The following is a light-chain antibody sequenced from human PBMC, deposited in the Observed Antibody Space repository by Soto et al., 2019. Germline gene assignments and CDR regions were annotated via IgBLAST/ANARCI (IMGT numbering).Light chain of an antibody. CDR2: GAS. J-gene: IGKJ5*01. CDR1: QSVSSN. Sequence: EIVMTQSPATLSVSPGARATLSCRASQSVSSNLAWYPQKPGQAPRLLIYGASTRATGIPARFSGSGSGTEFTLTISSLQSEDFAVYYCQQYNNWPPAFGQGTRLKIK. V-gene: IGKV3-15*01. CDR3: QQYNNWPPA.